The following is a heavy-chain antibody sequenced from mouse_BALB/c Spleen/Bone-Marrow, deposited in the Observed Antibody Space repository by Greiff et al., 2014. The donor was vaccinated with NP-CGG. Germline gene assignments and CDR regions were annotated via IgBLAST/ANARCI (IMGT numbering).Heavy chain of an antibody. CDR2: ISNGGST. V-gene: IGHV5-6-5*01. CDR1: GFTFSGYA. D-gene: IGHD2-4*01. J-gene: IGHJ1*01. Sequence: VQLKESGGDLVKPGGSLKLSCAASGFTFSGYAMSWVRQTPEKRLEWVASISNGGSTYYPDSVKGRFTISRDNARNSLYLQMTSLRSEDTAMYYCTRGRRDYGWYFDVWGAGTTVTVSS. CDR3: TRGRRDYGWYFDV.